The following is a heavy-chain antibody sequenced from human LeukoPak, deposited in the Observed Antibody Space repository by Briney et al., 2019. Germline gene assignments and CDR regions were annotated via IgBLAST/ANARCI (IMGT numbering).Heavy chain of an antibody. CDR2: IYHSGST. J-gene: IGHJ4*02. V-gene: IGHV4-38-2*01. Sequence: SETLSLTCAVSGYSISSGYYWGWIRQPPGKGLEWIGSIYHSGSTYYNPSLKSRVTIPVDTSKNQFSLKLSSVTAADTAVYYCARQNGDPFDYWGQGTLVTVSS. CDR1: GYSISSGYY. CDR3: ARQNGDPFDY. D-gene: IGHD7-27*01.